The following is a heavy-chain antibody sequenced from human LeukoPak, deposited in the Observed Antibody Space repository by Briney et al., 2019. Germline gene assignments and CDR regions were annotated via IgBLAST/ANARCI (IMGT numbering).Heavy chain of an antibody. CDR3: TRNPEMQYWFDP. CDR1: GFTFRAHS. Sequence: GRPLRLSCAASGFTFRAHSMHWVRQAPGKGLEWVAFTSYDGSKKYYGDSVKGRFTISRDNSKNTLYLEVSTLRAEDTAVYYCTRNPEMQYWFDPGGRGTLVIVS. CDR2: TSYDGSKK. V-gene: IGHV3-30-3*01. D-gene: IGHD2/OR15-2a*01. J-gene: IGHJ5*02.